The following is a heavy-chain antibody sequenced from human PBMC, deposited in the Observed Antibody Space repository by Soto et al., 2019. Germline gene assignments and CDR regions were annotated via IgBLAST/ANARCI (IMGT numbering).Heavy chain of an antibody. CDR2: MNPNSGNT. D-gene: IGHD3-3*01. CDR1: GYTFTGYY. V-gene: IGHV1-8*02. Sequence: ASVKVSCKASGYTFTGYYMHWVRQATGQGLEWMGWMNPNSGNTGYAQKFQGRVTMTRNTSISTAYMELSSLRSEDTAVYYWARVGSFGVVRRALALWGQGALGTVSS. J-gene: IGHJ4*02. CDR3: ARVGSFGVVRRALAL.